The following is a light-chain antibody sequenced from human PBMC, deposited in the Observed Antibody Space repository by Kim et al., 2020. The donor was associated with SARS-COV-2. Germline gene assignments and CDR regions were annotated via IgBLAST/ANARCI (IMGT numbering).Light chain of an antibody. J-gene: IGLJ3*02. CDR1: SSNIGAGYD. V-gene: IGLV1-40*01. CDR2: VNR. CDR3: QSYDSSLSGSGV. Sequence: QSVLTQPPSVSGAPGQRVTISCTGSSSNIGAGYDVHWYQQLPGTAPKLLIYVNRNRPSGVPDRFSGSKSGTSASLAITGLQAEDEADYYCQSYDSSLSGSGVFGGGTQLTVL.